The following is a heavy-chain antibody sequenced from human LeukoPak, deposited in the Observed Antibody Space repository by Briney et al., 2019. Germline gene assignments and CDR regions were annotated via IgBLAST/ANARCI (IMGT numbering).Heavy chain of an antibody. J-gene: IGHJ5*02. CDR1: GGSISSGAYY. Sequence: SETLSLTCTVSGGSISSGAYYWRWIRQHPGKGLEWIGYIYYSRSTYYNPSLKSRVTISVDTSRNQFSLKLSSVTAADTAVYYCARVECSSTSCSYGRSTPYNWFDPWGQGTLVTVSS. CDR3: ARVECSSTSCSYGRSTPYNWFDP. CDR2: IYYSRST. D-gene: IGHD2-2*01. V-gene: IGHV4-31*03.